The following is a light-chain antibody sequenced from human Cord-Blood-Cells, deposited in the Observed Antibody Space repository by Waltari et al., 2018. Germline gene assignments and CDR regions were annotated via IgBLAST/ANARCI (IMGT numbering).Light chain of an antibody. CDR3: SSYTSSSIVV. V-gene: IGLV2-18*02. J-gene: IGLJ2*01. CDR1: SSDVGSYNR. CDR2: EVS. Sequence: QSALTQPPSVSGSPGQSVTISCTGTSSDVGSYNRVSWYQQPPGTAPKLMIYEVSNRPSGVPDRFSRSKSGNTASRTISGLQAEDEADYYCSSYTSSSIVVVGGGTKLTVL.